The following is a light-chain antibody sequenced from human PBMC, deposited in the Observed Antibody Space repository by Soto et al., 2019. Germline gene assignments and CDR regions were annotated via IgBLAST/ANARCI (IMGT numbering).Light chain of an antibody. Sequence: EIVMTQSPATLSVSPGERATLSCRASQSVSSNLVWYQQKPGQAPRLLIYGASTRATGIPARFRGSGSGTEVTLTISSLQSEDFAVYYCQQYNNWPPTFGQGTKLEIK. J-gene: IGKJ2*01. CDR2: GAS. CDR3: QQYNNWPPT. CDR1: QSVSSN. V-gene: IGKV3-15*01.